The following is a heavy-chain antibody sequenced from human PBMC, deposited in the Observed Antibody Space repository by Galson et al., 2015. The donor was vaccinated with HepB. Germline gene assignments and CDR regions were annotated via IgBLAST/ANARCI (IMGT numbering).Heavy chain of an antibody. J-gene: IGHJ4*02. CDR3: ARDLLGFGSN. CDR2: INSDGSST. CDR1: GFTFNSYW. Sequence: SLRLSCAASGFTFNSYWMHWVRHVPGEGLVWVSRINSDGSSTNYADSVKGRFTISRDNAKNTLYLQMNSLRPEDTAVYYCARDLLGFGSNWGQGTLVTVSS. V-gene: IGHV3-74*01. D-gene: IGHD3-10*01.